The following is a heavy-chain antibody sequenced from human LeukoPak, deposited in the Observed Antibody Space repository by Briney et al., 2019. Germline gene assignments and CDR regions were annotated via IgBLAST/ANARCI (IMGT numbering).Heavy chain of an antibody. CDR1: GYTFTTYY. CDR2: INPSGGST. J-gene: IGHJ5*02. V-gene: IGHV1-46*01. Sequence: GASVKVSCKASGYTFTTYYMHWVRQAPGQGLEWMGIINPSGGSTSYTQKFQGRVTMTRDMSTSTVYMELSRLRSDDTAVYYCARDLSLMVRGVLSSWFDPWGQGTLVTVSS. CDR3: ARDLSLMVRGVLSSWFDP. D-gene: IGHD3-10*01.